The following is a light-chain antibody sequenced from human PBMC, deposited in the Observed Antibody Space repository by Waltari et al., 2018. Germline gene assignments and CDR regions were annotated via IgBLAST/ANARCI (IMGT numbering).Light chain of an antibody. Sequence: DIVMTQSPDSLAVSLGERATINCKSSQSVLYSSNNKNYLGWYQQRPGLPPKLLIYWASTRENGVPDRFSGSGSGTDFTLTISSLQAEDVAVYYCQPYYSSPLTFGGGTKVEIK. CDR2: WAS. CDR3: QPYYSSPLT. J-gene: IGKJ4*01. V-gene: IGKV4-1*01. CDR1: QSVLYSSNNKNY.